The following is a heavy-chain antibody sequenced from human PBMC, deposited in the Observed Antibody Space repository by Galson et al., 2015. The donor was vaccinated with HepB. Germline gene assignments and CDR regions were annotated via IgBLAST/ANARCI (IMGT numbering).Heavy chain of an antibody. Sequence: SVTVSCKASGYTFTGYHMHWVRQAPGQGLEWMGCINPNSGNTKYAEKFQGRVTMTRDTSISTAYMELSSLISDDTAVYYCARGFLTGYCGDYWGQGTLVTVSS. CDR1: GYTFTGYH. CDR2: INPNSGNT. D-gene: IGHD3-9*01. CDR3: ARGFLTGYCGDY. J-gene: IGHJ4*02. V-gene: IGHV1-2*02.